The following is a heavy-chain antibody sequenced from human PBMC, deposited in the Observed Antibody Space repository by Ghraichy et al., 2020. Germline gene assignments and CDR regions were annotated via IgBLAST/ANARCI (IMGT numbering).Heavy chain of an antibody. Sequence: ASVKVSCKASGYTFTGYYMHWVRQAPGQGLEWMGRINPNSGGTNYAQNFQGRVTMTRDTSISTAYMELSRLRPDDTAVYYCARGDEFTTTTPRIYYYYYGVDVWGQGTMVTVSS. V-gene: IGHV1-2*06. CDR3: ARGDEFTTTTPRIYYYYYGVDV. CDR2: INPNSGGT. D-gene: IGHD3-3*01. J-gene: IGHJ6*02. CDR1: GYTFTGYY.